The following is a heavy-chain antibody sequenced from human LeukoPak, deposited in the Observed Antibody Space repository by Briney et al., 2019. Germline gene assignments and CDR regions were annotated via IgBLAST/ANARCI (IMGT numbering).Heavy chain of an antibody. CDR3: AGRGYGGYRDPLIWFDP. J-gene: IGHJ5*02. V-gene: IGHV1-46*01. D-gene: IGHD4-17*01. CDR2: INPSGGST. CDR1: GYTFTSYY. Sequence: ASVKVSCKASGYTFTSYYMHWVRQAPGQGLEWMGIINPSGGSTSYAQKFQGRVTMTRDMSTSTVYMELSSLRSEDTAVYYCAGRGYGGYRDPLIWFDPWGQGTLVTVSS.